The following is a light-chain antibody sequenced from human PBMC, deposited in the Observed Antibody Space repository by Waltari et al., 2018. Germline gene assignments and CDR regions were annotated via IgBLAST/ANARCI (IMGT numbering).Light chain of an antibody. V-gene: IGLV1-44*01. CDR2: SAK. CDR3: AASHDSLNGYV. CDR1: TSDIGSNT. Sequence: QSVLTQPPSASGTPGQRVTISCSGSTSDIGSNTVNWYQHLPGTAPKPPIYSAKQRPSGVPDRFSGSKSGTSASLAISGLQSEDEADYFCAASHDSLNGYVFGTGTKVTVL. J-gene: IGLJ1*01.